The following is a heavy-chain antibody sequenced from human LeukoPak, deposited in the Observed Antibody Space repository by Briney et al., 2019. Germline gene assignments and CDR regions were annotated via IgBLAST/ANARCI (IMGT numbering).Heavy chain of an antibody. CDR2: FDPEDGET. CDR1: GYTLTELS. D-gene: IGHD3-22*01. CDR3: ATKGRGGTTMILYGMDV. J-gene: IGHJ6*02. Sequence: GASVKVSCKVSGYTLTELSMHWVRQAPGKGLEWMGGFDPEDGETIYAQKFQGRVTMTEDTSTDTAYMELSSLRSEDTAVYYCATKGRGGTTMILYGMDVWGQGTTVTVSS. V-gene: IGHV1-24*01.